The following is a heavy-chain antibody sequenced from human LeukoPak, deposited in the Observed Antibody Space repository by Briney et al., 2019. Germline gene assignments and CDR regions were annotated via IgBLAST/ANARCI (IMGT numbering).Heavy chain of an antibody. CDR2: IYYSGST. D-gene: IGHD4-23*01. CDR1: GGSISSSSYY. Sequence: PSETLSLTCTVSGGSISSSSYYWGWIRQPPGKGLEWIGSIYYSGSTYYNPSLKSRVTISVDTSKNQFSLKLSSVTAADTAVYYCARGGVTNFFDYWGQGTLVTVSS. J-gene: IGHJ4*02. V-gene: IGHV4-39*01. CDR3: ARGGVTNFFDY.